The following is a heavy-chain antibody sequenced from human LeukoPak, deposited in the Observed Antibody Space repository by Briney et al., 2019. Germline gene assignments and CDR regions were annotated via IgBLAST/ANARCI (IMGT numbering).Heavy chain of an antibody. V-gene: IGHV3-74*01. CDR2: ITSDGSST. CDR3: AKGSPTYSDY. Sequence: GGSLRLSCAASGFTFSSYWMHWVRQAPGKGLVWVSRITSDGSSTSHADSVKGRFTISRDNAKNTLYLQMNSLRAEDTAVYYCAKGSPTYSDYWGQGTLVTVSS. CDR1: GFTFSSYW. J-gene: IGHJ4*02. D-gene: IGHD2-15*01.